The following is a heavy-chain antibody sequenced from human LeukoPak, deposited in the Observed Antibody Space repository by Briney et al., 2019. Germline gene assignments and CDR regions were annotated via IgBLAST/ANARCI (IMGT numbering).Heavy chain of an antibody. V-gene: IGHV3-30-3*01. CDR1: GFTFSTYV. D-gene: IGHD6-13*01. CDR3: ARGIAAPGSSFYMDV. J-gene: IGHJ6*03. Sequence: GRSLRLSCAASGFTFSTYVMYWVRQAPGKGLEWVAVISYDGSNKYYADSVKGRFTISRDNSKNTLYLQVNSLRPEDTAVYYCARGIAAPGSSFYMDVWGKGTTVTVSS. CDR2: ISYDGSNK.